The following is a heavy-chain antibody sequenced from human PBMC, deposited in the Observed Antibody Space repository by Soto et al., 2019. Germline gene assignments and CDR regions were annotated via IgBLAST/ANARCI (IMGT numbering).Heavy chain of an antibody. D-gene: IGHD2-15*01. Sequence: SETLSRTCTVSGGSFSTYYWSWIRQAPGKGLEWIGYIYYSGSSNYNPSLKSRVTMSVDTSKNQLSLKLSSVTAADTAVYYCARDQGGPFDYWGQGTLVTVSS. CDR1: GGSFSTYY. CDR3: ARDQGGPFDY. V-gene: IGHV4-59*01. J-gene: IGHJ4*02. CDR2: IYYSGSS.